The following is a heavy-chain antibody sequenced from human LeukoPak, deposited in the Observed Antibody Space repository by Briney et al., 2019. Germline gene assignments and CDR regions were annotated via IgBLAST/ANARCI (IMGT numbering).Heavy chain of an antibody. CDR2: VWYDGTNI. J-gene: IGHJ4*02. V-gene: IGHV3-33*01. CDR3: TRGGYSGTYYFDY. CDR1: GFTFSTYG. Sequence: GGSLRLSCAASGFTFSTYGMHWVRQAPGKGLEWVAVVWYDGTNIHYVDSVKGRFTISRDNSKSTLYLQMNSLTAEDTAVYYCTRGGYSGTYYFDYWGQGTLVTVSS. D-gene: IGHD1-26*01.